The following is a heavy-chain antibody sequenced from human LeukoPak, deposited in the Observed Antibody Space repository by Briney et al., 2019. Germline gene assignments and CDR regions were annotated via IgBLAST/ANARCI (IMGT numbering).Heavy chain of an antibody. J-gene: IGHJ4*02. CDR1: VYTFTTFC. Sequence: ASVKVSCKGSVYTFTTFCIHWVRQAPGQGGEWMGGINTNTGKPFYAQDFTARFVFSFDTSVTTAYLQVSSLSPEDSAVYFCARAPCDADPTIPDFWGQGTLVTVSS. D-gene: IGHD1-26*01. CDR2: INTNTGKP. CDR3: ARAPCDADPTIPDF. V-gene: IGHV7-4-1*02.